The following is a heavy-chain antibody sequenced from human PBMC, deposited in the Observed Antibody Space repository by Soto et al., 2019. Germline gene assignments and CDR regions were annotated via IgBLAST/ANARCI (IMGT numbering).Heavy chain of an antibody. Sequence: GASVKVSCKASGYTFTGYYMHWVRQAPGQGLEWMGWINPNSGGTNYAQKFQGWVTMTRDTSISTAYMELSRLRSDDTAVYYCARGGYSYGPLDAFDIWGQGTMVTV. V-gene: IGHV1-2*04. CDR3: ARGGYSYGPLDAFDI. J-gene: IGHJ3*02. CDR2: INPNSGGT. D-gene: IGHD5-18*01. CDR1: GYTFTGYY.